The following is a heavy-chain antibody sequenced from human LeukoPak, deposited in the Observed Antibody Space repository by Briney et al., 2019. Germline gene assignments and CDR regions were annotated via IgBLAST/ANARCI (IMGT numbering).Heavy chain of an antibody. CDR2: ISVSGDFT. V-gene: IGHV3-23*01. J-gene: IGHJ6*02. CDR1: GFTFSTYA. D-gene: IGHD1-26*01. CDR3: AKRRRSSGSYYLYDMDV. Sequence: QPGGFLRLSCAASGFTFSTYAMSWVRQAPGKGLEWVSGISVSGDFTNYADSVRGRFTISRDNSKNTLHLQMNSLRVEDTAVYYCAKRRRSSGSYYLYDMDVWGQGTTVTVSS.